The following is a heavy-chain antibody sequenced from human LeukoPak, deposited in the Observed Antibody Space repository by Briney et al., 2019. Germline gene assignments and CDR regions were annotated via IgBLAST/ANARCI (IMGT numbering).Heavy chain of an antibody. D-gene: IGHD2-15*01. CDR3: AKEISLNDAFDI. V-gene: IGHV3-33*06. CDR1: GFTFSSYG. J-gene: IGHJ3*02. CDR2: IWYDGNK. Sequence: GRSLRLSCAASGFTFSSYGMHWVRQAPGKGLEWAAIIWYDGNKYYADSVKGRFTISRDNSKNTLYLQINSLRAEDTAMYYCAKEISLNDAFDIWGQGTMVTVSS.